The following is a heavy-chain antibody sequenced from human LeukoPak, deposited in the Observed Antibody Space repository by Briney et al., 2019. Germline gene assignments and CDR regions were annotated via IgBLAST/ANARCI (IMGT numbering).Heavy chain of an antibody. D-gene: IGHD1-26*01. J-gene: IGHJ4*02. V-gene: IGHV3-30*02. CDR2: IWYGGSNK. CDR3: AKDSEIYSGSYYMDY. Sequence: SGGSLRLSCAASGFTFSSYGMHWVRQAPGKGLEWVAVIWYGGSNKYYADSVKGRFTISRDNSKNTLYLQMNSLRAEDTAVYYCAKDSEIYSGSYYMDYWGQGTLVTVSS. CDR1: GFTFSSYG.